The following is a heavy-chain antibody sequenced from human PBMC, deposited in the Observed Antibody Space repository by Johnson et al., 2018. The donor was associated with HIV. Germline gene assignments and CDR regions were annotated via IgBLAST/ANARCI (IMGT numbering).Heavy chain of an antibody. CDR3: ARGGRYYDPGAFDI. J-gene: IGHJ3*02. Sequence: VHLVESGGGLVQPGGTLRLSCAASGFIVSNNYMSWVRQAPGKGLEWVSLIYNGTTFYADSVKGRFTISRDNSKNTLYLQMNSLRAEDTALYYCARGGRYYDPGAFDIWGQGAMVTVSS. D-gene: IGHD3-22*01. V-gene: IGHV3-66*01. CDR1: GFIVSNNY. CDR2: IYNGTT.